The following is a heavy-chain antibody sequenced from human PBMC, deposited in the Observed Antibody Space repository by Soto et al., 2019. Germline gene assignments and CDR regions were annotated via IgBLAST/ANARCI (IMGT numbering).Heavy chain of an antibody. Sequence: QITLKESGPTLVKPTQTLTLTCTFSGFSLSTRGVGVGWIRQPPGEALEWLALVYWDDDKRYSPSLKSRLTIPQDPSKRQAVLTMTNMDPVDTATYYCARSLWFGEFTWGQGTLVTVSA. CDR3: ARSLWFGEFT. V-gene: IGHV2-5*02. J-gene: IGHJ5*02. CDR2: VYWDDDK. D-gene: IGHD3-10*01. CDR1: GFSLSTRGVG.